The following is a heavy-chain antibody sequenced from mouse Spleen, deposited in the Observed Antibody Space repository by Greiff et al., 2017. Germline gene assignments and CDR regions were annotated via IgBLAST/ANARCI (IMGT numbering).Heavy chain of an antibody. J-gene: IGHJ3*01. V-gene: IGHV5-12-1*01. CDR2: ISSGGGSA. CDR3: ARGDSSWFAY. D-gene: IGHD3-3*01. Sequence: EVMLVESGGGLVKPGGSLKLSCAASGFAFSSYDMSWVRQTPEKRLEWVAYISSGGGSAYYPDTVKGRFTIPRDNAKNTLYLQMSRRKSEDTAMYYCARGDSSWFAYWGQGTLVTVSA. CDR1: GFAFSSYD.